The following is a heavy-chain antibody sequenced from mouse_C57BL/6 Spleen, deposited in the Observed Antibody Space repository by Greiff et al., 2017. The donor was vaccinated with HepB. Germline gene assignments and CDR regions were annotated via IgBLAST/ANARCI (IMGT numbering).Heavy chain of an antibody. J-gene: IGHJ3*01. CDR2: IDPSDSYT. D-gene: IGHD2-3*01. Sequence: VQLQQPGAELVKPGASVKLSCKASGYTFTSYWMQWVKQRPGQGLEWIGEIDPSDSYTNYNQKFKGKATLTVDTSSSTAYMQLSSLTSEDSAVYYCARWDDGYYRFAYWGQGTLVTVSA. CDR1: GYTFTSYW. V-gene: IGHV1-50*01. CDR3: ARWDDGYYRFAY.